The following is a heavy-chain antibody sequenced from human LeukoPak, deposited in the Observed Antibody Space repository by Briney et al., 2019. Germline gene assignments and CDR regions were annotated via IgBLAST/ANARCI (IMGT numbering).Heavy chain of an antibody. V-gene: IGHV3-74*01. CDR3: ARAYYGDS. Sequence: PGGSLRLSCAASGFTFSSYWMHWVRQAPGKGLVRVSLMNSDGSITSYADSVKGRFTISRDNPKNTLYLQMNSLRAEDTAVYYCARAYYGDSWGQGTLVTVSS. CDR2: MNSDGSIT. J-gene: IGHJ4*02. CDR1: GFTFSSYW.